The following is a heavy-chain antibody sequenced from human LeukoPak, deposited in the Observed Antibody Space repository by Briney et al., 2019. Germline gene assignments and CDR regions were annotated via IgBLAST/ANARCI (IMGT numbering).Heavy chain of an antibody. V-gene: IGHV3-23*01. D-gene: IGHD3-10*01. J-gene: IGHJ6*03. CDR1: GFTFSSFG. CDR2: ISGRGGST. CDR3: AKDSYYYGSGSYYNWPEYYMDV. Sequence: GSLRLSCAASGFTFSSFGMSWVRQAPGKGLEWVSAISGRGGSTYYADSVKGRFTISRDNSKNTLFLQMNSLRAEDTALYYCAKDSYYYGSGSYYNWPEYYMDVWGKGTTVTVSS.